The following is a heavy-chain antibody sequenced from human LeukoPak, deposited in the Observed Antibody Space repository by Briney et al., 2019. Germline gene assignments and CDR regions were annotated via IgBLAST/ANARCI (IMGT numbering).Heavy chain of an antibody. J-gene: IGHJ3*02. D-gene: IGHD6-13*01. CDR1: GYTLTELS. CDR2: FDPEDGET. CDR3: ATDLFTGVPIHNSSSWDGYAFDI. V-gene: IGHV1-24*01. Sequence: ASVEVSCKVSGYTLTELSMHWVRQAPGKGLEWMGGFDPEDGETIYAQKFQGRVTMTEDTSTDTAYMELSSLRSEDTAVYYCATDLFTGVPIHNSSSWDGYAFDIWGQGTMVTVSS.